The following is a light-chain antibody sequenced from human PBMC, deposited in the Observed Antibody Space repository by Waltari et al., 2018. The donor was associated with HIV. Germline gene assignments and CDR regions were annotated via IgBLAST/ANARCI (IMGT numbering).Light chain of an antibody. J-gene: IGLJ2*01. CDR3: QSYDNTLGGVV. CDR1: ASTVGAGLE. V-gene: IGLV1-40*01. Sequence: QSVLSQPPSVSGAPGHNVTSARAGTASTVGAGLEANRYQQFPGVAPRIVIYGNTNRPSGVTDRFSGSKSDTSASLAITGLRAEDEADYHCQSYDNTLGGVVFGGGTKLTVL. CDR2: GNT.